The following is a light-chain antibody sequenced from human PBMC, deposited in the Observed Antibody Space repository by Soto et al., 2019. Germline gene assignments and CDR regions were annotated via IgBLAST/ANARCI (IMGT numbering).Light chain of an antibody. CDR3: AAWDDSLNGSYV. V-gene: IGLV1-44*01. CDR1: TSNIGSNL. CDR2: SND. Sequence: QSVLTQPPSASATPGQRVTISCSGSTSNIGSNLVSWYQQVPGMAPKLLIYSNDQRPSGVPDRFSGSKSGTSASLAISGLQSEDEAEYYCAAWDDSLNGSYVFGSGTKVTV. J-gene: IGLJ1*01.